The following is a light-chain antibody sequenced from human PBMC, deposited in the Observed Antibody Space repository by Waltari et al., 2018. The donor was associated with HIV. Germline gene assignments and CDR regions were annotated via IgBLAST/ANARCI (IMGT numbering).Light chain of an antibody. V-gene: IGLV1-47*01. CDR1: GSNIGSNS. Sequence: QSILTQPPSTSGTPGQRVTISCSGSGSNIGSNSVSWYHLLLGTAPKLLIYRNKQRPSGVPDRCSGSKSATSASLAIGGLRSEDEADYYCAAWDDSLSGPVFGGGTKLTVL. CDR2: RNK. J-gene: IGLJ3*02. CDR3: AAWDDSLSGPV.